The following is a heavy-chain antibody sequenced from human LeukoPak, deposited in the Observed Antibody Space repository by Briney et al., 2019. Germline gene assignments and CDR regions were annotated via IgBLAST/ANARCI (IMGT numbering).Heavy chain of an antibody. Sequence: SETLSLTCAVYGGSFSGYYWSWIRQPPGKGLEWIGEINHSGSTNYNPSLKSRVTISVDTSKNQFSLKLSSVTAADTAVYYCAREVVTMIVVARDAFDIWGQGTMVTVSS. V-gene: IGHV4-34*01. CDR3: AREVVTMIVVARDAFDI. CDR1: GGSFSGYY. CDR2: INHSGST. J-gene: IGHJ3*02. D-gene: IGHD3-22*01.